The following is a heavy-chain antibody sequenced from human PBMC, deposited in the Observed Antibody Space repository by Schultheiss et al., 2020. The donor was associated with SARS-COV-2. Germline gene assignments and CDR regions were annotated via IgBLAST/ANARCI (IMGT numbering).Heavy chain of an antibody. CDR3: TTDWTTYYDILTGYYNLDY. D-gene: IGHD3-9*01. V-gene: IGHV3-73*01. CDR1: GFIFSDSA. J-gene: IGHJ4*02. CDR2: IRSKANSHAT. Sequence: GGSLRLSCAASGFIFSDSAMHWVRQASGKGLEWVGRIRSKANSHATSYAASVEGRFTISRDDSKNMAYLQMNSLKTEDTAVYYCTTDWTTYYDILTGYYNLDYWGQGTLVTVSS.